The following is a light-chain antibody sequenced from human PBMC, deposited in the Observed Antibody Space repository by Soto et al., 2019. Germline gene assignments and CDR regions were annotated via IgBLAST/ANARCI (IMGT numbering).Light chain of an antibody. J-gene: IGKJ2*03. Sequence: DIQMTQSPSTLSASVGDRVTITCRANQTINSWLAWYQQKPGKAPKLLIYDASSLESGVPSRFSGSGSGTEFTLTISSLQPDDLASYYCQQYNRYPYSFGQGTKLEIK. CDR2: DAS. CDR1: QTINSW. CDR3: QQYNRYPYS. V-gene: IGKV1-5*01.